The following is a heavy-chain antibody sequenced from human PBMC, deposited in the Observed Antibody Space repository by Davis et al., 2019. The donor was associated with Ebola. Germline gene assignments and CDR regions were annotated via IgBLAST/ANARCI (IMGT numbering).Heavy chain of an antibody. D-gene: IGHD3-3*01. CDR1: GFTVSSNY. Sequence: PGGSLRLSCAASGFTVSSNYMSWVRQAPGKGLEWVSVIYSGGSTYYADSVKGRFTISRHNSKNTLYLQMNSLRAEDTAVYYCAKDSYYDFWSGYYTGGFDYWGQGTLVTVSS. CDR2: IYSGGST. J-gene: IGHJ4*02. V-gene: IGHV3-53*04. CDR3: AKDSYYDFWSGYYTGGFDY.